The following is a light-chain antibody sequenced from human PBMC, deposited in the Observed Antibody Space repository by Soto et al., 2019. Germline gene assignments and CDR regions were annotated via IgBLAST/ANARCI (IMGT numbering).Light chain of an antibody. CDR3: QQSYSTLWT. CDR1: QSISSY. V-gene: IGKV1-39*01. CDR2: AAS. J-gene: IGKJ1*01. Sequence: DIQMTQSPSSLSASVGDRVTITCRASQSISSYLNWYQQKPGKAPKLLIYAASSLQSGVPSRFSGSESGTDFTLTISSLHPEDFATYYCQQSYSTLWTFGQGTKVDIK.